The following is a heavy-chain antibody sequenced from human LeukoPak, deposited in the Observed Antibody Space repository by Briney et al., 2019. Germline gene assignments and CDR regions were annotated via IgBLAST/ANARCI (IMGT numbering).Heavy chain of an antibody. Sequence: GGSLRLSCAASGFTFSSYAMSWVRQAPGKGLEWVSAISGSGGSTYYADSVEGRFTISRDNSKNTLYLQMNSLRAEDTAVYYCAKGSAIVVVNDAFDIWGQGTMVTVSS. D-gene: IGHD3-22*01. J-gene: IGHJ3*02. CDR2: ISGSGGST. CDR1: GFTFSSYA. V-gene: IGHV3-23*01. CDR3: AKGSAIVVVNDAFDI.